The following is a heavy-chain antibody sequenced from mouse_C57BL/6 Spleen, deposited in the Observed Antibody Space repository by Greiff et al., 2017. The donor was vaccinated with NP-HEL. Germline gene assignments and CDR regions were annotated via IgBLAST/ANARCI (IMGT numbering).Heavy chain of an antibody. Sequence: EVQLQQSGPELVKPGASVKISCKASGYTFTDYYMNWVKQSHGKSLEWIGDINPNNGGTSYNQKFKGKATLTVDKSSSTAYMALRSLTSEDSAVYYCARCPYDYDGDGYAMDYWGQGTSVTVSS. CDR2: INPNNGGT. D-gene: IGHD2-4*01. CDR1: GYTFTDYY. CDR3: ARCPYDYDGDGYAMDY. J-gene: IGHJ4*01. V-gene: IGHV1-26*01.